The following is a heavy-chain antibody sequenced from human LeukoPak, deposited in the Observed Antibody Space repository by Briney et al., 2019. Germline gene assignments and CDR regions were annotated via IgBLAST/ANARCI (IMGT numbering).Heavy chain of an antibody. CDR1: GFTFSTYW. CDR2: ISSSSSYI. V-gene: IGHV3-21*01. J-gene: IGHJ3*02. CDR3: ARDRGVGATYAFDI. Sequence: GGSLRLSCAASGFTFSTYWMSWVRQAPGKGLEWVSSISSSSSYIYYADPVKGRFTISRDNAKNSLYLQMNSLRAEDTAVYYCARDRGVGATYAFDIWGQGTMVTVSS. D-gene: IGHD1-26*01.